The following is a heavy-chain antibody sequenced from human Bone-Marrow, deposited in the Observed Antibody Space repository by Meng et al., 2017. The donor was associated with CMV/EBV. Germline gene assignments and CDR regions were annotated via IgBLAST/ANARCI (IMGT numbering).Heavy chain of an antibody. CDR2: ISSSSSYI. J-gene: IGHJ4*02. D-gene: IGHD1-26*01. CDR3: HSGSYYVFDY. V-gene: IGHV3-21*01. CDR1: GFTFSSYS. Sequence: GESLKISCAASGFTFSSYSMNWVRQAPGKGLEWVSSISSSSSYIYYADSVKGRFTISRDNAKNSLYLQMNSLRAEDTAVYYCHSGSYYVFDYWGQGTLVPVSS.